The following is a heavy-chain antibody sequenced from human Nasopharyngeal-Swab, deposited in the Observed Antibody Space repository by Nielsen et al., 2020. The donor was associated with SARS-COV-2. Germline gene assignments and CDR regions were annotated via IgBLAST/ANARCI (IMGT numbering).Heavy chain of an antibody. V-gene: IGHV3-20*04. J-gene: IGHJ4*02. CDR3: ARDYYDSSGSAKGNDY. Sequence: GESLKISCAASGFTFDDYGMSWVRQAPGKGLEWVSGINWNGGSTGYADSVKGRFTISRDNAKNSPYLQMNSLRAEDTALYYCARDYYDSSGSAKGNDYWGQGTLVTVSS. CDR1: GFTFDDYG. CDR2: INWNGGST. D-gene: IGHD3-22*01.